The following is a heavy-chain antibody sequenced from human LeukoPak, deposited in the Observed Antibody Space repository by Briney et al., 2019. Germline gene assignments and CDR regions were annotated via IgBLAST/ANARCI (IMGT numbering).Heavy chain of an antibody. J-gene: IGHJ2*01. Sequence: GGSLRLSCAASGFTFSSYAMSWVRQAPGKGLDWVSSISSSSTYIYYADSVKGRFTISRDNAKNSLYLQMNSLTAEDTAVYYCAKPHYGGTSFSKWYFDLWGRGTLVTVSS. D-gene: IGHD4-23*01. V-gene: IGHV3-21*01. CDR3: AKPHYGGTSFSKWYFDL. CDR2: ISSSSTYI. CDR1: GFTFSSYA.